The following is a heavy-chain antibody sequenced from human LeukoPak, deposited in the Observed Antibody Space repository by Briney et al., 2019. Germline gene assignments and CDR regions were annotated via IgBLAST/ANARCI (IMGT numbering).Heavy chain of an antibody. Sequence: STKYSQKLQGRVTVTGDTSTSTVHMELSGLRSEDTAVYYCARDQEGFDYWGQGTLVTVSS. CDR2: ST. J-gene: IGHJ4*02. CDR3: ARDQEGFDY. V-gene: IGHV1-46*01.